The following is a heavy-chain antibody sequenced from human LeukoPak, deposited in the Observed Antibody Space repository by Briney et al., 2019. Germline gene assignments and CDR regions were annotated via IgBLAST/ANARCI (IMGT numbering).Heavy chain of an antibody. Sequence: SETLSLTCTVSDGSISGYCWSWIRQPPGKGLEWIGYIYYSGSTNYNPSLKSRVTISIDTSKNQFSLKLRSVTAADTAVYYCARRPYYDSSGYYSVREYYFDYWGQGTLVTVSS. V-gene: IGHV4-59*01. J-gene: IGHJ4*02. CDR2: IYYSGST. CDR3: ARRPYYDSSGYYSVREYYFDY. CDR1: DGSISGYC. D-gene: IGHD3-22*01.